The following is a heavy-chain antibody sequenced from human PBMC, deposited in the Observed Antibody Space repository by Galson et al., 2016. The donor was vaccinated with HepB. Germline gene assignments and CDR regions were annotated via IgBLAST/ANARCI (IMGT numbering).Heavy chain of an antibody. J-gene: IGHJ4*01. V-gene: IGHV3-23*01. CDR1: GFTFRTSA. CDR3: AKHDSNYFAS. D-gene: IGHD4-11*01. Sequence: SLRLSCAASGFTFRTSAMSWVRQAPGKGLEWVSGISGNGFSAGYGDSVKGRFVISRDNSRDILFLDLNSLRLDDTAVYFCAKHDSNYFASWGHGTLVTVSS. CDR2: ISGNGFSA.